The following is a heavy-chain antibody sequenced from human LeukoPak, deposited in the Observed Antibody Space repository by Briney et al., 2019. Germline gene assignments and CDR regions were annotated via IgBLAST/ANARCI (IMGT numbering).Heavy chain of an antibody. V-gene: IGHV3-7*01. D-gene: IGHD2-15*01. CDR3: AGYCSGGSCYPGLDY. Sequence: PGGSLRLSCAASGFTFSSYWMSWVRQAPGKGLEWVANIKQDGSEKYYVDSVKGRFTISRDNAKNSLYLQMNSLRAEDTAVYYCAGYCSGGSCYPGLDYWGQGTLVTVSS. CDR2: IKQDGSEK. CDR1: GFTFSSYW. J-gene: IGHJ4*02.